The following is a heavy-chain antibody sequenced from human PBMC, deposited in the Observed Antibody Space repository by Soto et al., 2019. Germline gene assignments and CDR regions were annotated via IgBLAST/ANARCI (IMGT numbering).Heavy chain of an antibody. CDR1: GGSISSYY. CDR2: IYYSGST. Sequence: ASETLSLTCTVSGGSISSYYWSWIRQPPGKGLEWIGYIYYSGSTNYNPSLKSRVTISVDTSKNQFSLKLSSVTAADTAVYYCARDRLVVPAAIDYYYYYYMDVWGKGTTVTVSS. D-gene: IGHD2-2*01. V-gene: IGHV4-59*01. J-gene: IGHJ6*03. CDR3: ARDRLVVPAAIDYYYYYYMDV.